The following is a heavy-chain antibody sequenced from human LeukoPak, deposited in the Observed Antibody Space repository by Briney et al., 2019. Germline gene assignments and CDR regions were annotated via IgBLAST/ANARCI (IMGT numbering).Heavy chain of an antibody. V-gene: IGHV3-48*03. CDR3: AELGIAMIGGV. D-gene: IGHD3-10*02. Sequence: GGSLRLSCAASGFTFSSYEMNWVRQAPGKVLEWVSYISSSGSTIYYADSVKGRFTISRDNAKNSLYLQMNSLRAEDTAVYYCAELGIAMIGGVWGKGTTVTISS. J-gene: IGHJ6*04. CDR2: ISSSGSTI. CDR1: GFTFSSYE.